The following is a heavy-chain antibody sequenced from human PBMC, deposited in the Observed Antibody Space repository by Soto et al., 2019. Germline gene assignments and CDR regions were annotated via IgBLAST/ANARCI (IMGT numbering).Heavy chain of an antibody. CDR3: ARTITMFRGVFISYYGMDV. Sequence: VASVKVSCKASGGTFSSYAISWVRQAPGQGLEWMGGIIPIFGTANYAQKFQGRVTITADKSTSTAYMELSSLRSEDTAVYYCARTITMFRGVFISYYGMDVWGQGTPVTVSS. CDR2: IIPIFGTA. J-gene: IGHJ6*02. V-gene: IGHV1-69*06. CDR1: GGTFSSYA. D-gene: IGHD3-10*01.